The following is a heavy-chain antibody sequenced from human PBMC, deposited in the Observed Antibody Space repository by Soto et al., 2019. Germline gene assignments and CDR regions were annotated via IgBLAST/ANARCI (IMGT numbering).Heavy chain of an antibody. CDR2: IYPGDSDT. CDR3: ARWTAARVPHHYYYGMDV. D-gene: IGHD5-12*01. Sequence: GESLKISCKGSGYSFTSYWIGWVRQMPGKGLEWMGIIYPGDSDTRYSPSFQGQVTISADKSISTAYLQWSSLKASDTAMYYCARWTAARVPHHYYYGMDVWGQGTTVTVSS. CDR1: GYSFTSYW. V-gene: IGHV5-51*01. J-gene: IGHJ6*02.